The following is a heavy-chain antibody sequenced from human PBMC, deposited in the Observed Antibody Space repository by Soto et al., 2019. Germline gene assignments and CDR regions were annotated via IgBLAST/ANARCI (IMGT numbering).Heavy chain of an antibody. CDR3: AKRFLEFYYYGMDV. D-gene: IGHD3-3*01. Sequence: VQLLESGGGLVQPGGSLRLSCAASGFTFSSYAMSWVRQAPGKGLEWVSGISGSGGSTYYADSVKGRFTISRDNPKNTLYLQMNSLRAEDTAVYYCAKRFLEFYYYGMDVWGQGTTVTVSS. CDR2: ISGSGGST. J-gene: IGHJ6*02. CDR1: GFTFSSYA. V-gene: IGHV3-23*01.